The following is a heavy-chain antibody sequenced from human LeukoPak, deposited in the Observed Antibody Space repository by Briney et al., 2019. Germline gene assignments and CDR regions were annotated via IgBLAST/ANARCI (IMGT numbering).Heavy chain of an antibody. V-gene: IGHV4-34*01. Sequence: PSETLSLTCAVYGGSFSGYYWSWIRQPPGKGLEWLGEINHSGSTNYNPSLKSRVTISVDTSKNQFSLKLSSVTAADTAVYYYARGGMTTVVTDFDYWGQGTLVTVSS. D-gene: IGHD4-23*01. CDR3: ARGGMTTVVTDFDY. J-gene: IGHJ4*02. CDR2: INHSGST. CDR1: GGSFSGYY.